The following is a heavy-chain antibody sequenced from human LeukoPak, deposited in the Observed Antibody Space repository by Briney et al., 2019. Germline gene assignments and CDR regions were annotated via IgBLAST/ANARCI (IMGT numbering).Heavy chain of an antibody. CDR3: ARDFAREFTIDY. Sequence: PGRSLRLSCAASGFTFDDYAMHWVRQAPGKGLEWVSGISWNSGSIGYADSVKGRFTISRDNAKNSLYLQMNSLRAEDTAVYYCARDFAREFTIDYWGQGTLVTVSS. J-gene: IGHJ4*02. D-gene: IGHD3-10*01. CDR2: ISWNSGSI. V-gene: IGHV3-9*01. CDR1: GFTFDDYA.